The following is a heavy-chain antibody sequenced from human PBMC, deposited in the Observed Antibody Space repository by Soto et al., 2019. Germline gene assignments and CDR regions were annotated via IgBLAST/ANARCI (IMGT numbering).Heavy chain of an antibody. CDR1: GFTFSDYY. Sequence: GGSLRLSCAASGFTFSDYYMSWIRQAPGKGLEWVSYISSSGSTIYYADSVKGRFTISRDNSKNTLYLQMNSLRAEDTAVYYCASSYCSSTSCYPHYYYYGMDVWGQGTTVTVSS. J-gene: IGHJ6*02. D-gene: IGHD2-2*01. V-gene: IGHV3-11*04. CDR2: ISSSGSTI. CDR3: ASSYCSSTSCYPHYYYYGMDV.